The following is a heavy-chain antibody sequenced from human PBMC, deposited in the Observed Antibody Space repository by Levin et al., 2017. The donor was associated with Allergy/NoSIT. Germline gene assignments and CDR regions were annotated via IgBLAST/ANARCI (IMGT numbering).Heavy chain of an antibody. D-gene: IGHD3-3*01. CDR1: GFTVINNY. CDR3: ARDSMFGAMGYLDY. V-gene: IGHV3-66*02. Sequence: GESLKISCAASGFTVINNYMTWVRQAPGKGLQWVSVIYSGGGTTYYADSVKGRFTISRDNSKNTLYLQMNSLRVEDTAVYYCARDSMFGAMGYLDYWGQGTLVTVSS. CDR2: IYSGGGTT. J-gene: IGHJ4*02.